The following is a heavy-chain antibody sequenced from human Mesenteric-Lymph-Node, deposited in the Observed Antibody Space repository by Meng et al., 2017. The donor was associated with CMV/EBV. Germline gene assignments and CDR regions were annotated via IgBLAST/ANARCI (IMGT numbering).Heavy chain of an antibody. V-gene: IGHV3-30*02. CDR2: IRYDGSNK. Sequence: GGSLRLSCAASGLTFSSYGMHWVRQAPGKGLEWVAFIRYDGSNKYYADSVKGRFTISRDNSKNTLYLQMNSLRAEDTAVYYCARDVYDYVWGSYRYTFDYWGQGTLVTVSS. J-gene: IGHJ4*02. CDR3: ARDVYDYVWGSYRYTFDY. D-gene: IGHD3-16*02. CDR1: GLTFSSYG.